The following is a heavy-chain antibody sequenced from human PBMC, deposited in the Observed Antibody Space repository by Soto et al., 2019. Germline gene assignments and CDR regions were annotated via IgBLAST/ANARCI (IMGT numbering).Heavy chain of an antibody. V-gene: IGHV3-21*01. CDR3: ARGHEGKDIVVVVAATGAAFDI. CDR1: GFTFSSYS. J-gene: IGHJ3*02. D-gene: IGHD2-15*01. CDR2: ISSSSSYI. Sequence: GGSLRLSCAASGFTFSSYSMNWVRQAPGKGLEWVSSISSSSSYIYYADSVKGRFTISRDNAKNSLYLQMNSLRAEDTAVYYCARGHEGKDIVVVVAATGAAFDIWGQGTMVTVSS.